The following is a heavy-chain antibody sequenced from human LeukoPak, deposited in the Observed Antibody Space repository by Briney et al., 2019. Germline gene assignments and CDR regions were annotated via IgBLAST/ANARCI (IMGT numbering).Heavy chain of an antibody. CDR3: AKHLPHPGGGGGWYYFDY. V-gene: IGHV4-4*07. CDR1: GGSISSYY. D-gene: IGHD6-19*01. CDR2: IYTSGST. Sequence: PSETLSLTCTVSGGSISSYYWSWIRQPAGKGLEWIGRIYTSGSTNYNPSLKSRVTMSVDTSKNQFSLKLSSVTAADTAVYYCAKHLPHPGGGGGWYYFDYWGQGTLVTVSS. J-gene: IGHJ4*02.